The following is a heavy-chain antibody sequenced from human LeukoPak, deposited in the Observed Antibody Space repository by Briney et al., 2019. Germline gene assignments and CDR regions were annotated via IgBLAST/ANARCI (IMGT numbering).Heavy chain of an antibody. Sequence: GGSLRLSCAASGFTLSSYEMNWVRQAPGKGLEWVSYISSSGSTIYYADSVKGRFTISRDNAKNSLYLQMNSLRAEDTAVYYCARDGGYSYGFDYWGQGTLVTVSS. V-gene: IGHV3-48*03. CDR2: ISSSGSTI. D-gene: IGHD5-18*01. CDR1: GFTLSSYE. J-gene: IGHJ4*02. CDR3: ARDGGYSYGFDY.